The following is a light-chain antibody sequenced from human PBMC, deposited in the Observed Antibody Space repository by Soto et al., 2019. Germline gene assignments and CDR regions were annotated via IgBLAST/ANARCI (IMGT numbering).Light chain of an antibody. CDR1: SSNIGRNN. V-gene: IGLV1-44*01. CDR2: SNN. Sequence: QSVLTQPPSASGTPGQRVTISCSGRSSNIGRNNVNWYQQLPGTAPKVLIYSNNQRPSGVPDRFSGSKSGTSASLAISGLQYEDEADYYCAAWDDSLNGVVFGGGTKLTVL. J-gene: IGLJ2*01. CDR3: AAWDDSLNGVV.